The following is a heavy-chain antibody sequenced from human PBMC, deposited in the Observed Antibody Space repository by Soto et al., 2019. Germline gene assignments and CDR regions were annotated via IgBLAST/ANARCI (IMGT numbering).Heavy chain of an antibody. J-gene: IGHJ6*02. Sequence: HVQLVQSVPEVKKPGASVKVSCKASGYTFTRYGISWVRQAPGQGLEWMGWISAYNGDTNYAQKLEGRVTMTTDTSTSTAYMELRSLRSDDTAVYYCARDDMWSPTPHFFYYGVDVWGQGTTVTVSS. CDR3: ARDDMWSPTPHFFYYGVDV. CDR1: GYTFTRYG. V-gene: IGHV1-18*01. D-gene: IGHD2-21*01. CDR2: ISAYNGDT.